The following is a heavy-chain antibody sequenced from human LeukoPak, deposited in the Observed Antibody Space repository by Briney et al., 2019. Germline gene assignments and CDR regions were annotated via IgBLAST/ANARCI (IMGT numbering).Heavy chain of an antibody. Sequence: SETLFLTCTASGASIRISYYLWSWIRHPAEKGLEWIGSISSSGSTFYNPSLKSRVTISLDTSKNQFSLKLRSVTAADTAVYYCAGERGEEYSSGWYKRNYFDNWGQGIRVTVSS. D-gene: IGHD6-19*01. CDR3: AGERGEEYSSGWYKRNYFDN. J-gene: IGHJ4*02. CDR2: ISSSGST. CDR1: GASIRISYYL. V-gene: IGHV4-39*07.